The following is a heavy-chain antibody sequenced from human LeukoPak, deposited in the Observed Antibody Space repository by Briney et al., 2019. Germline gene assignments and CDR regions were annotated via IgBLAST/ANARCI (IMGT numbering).Heavy chain of an antibody. D-gene: IGHD1-26*01. J-gene: IGHJ4*02. Sequence: SETLSLTCAVSGASISGSGYYWGWIRQPPGKGLEWIGNIYSSGSTYYNASLQSRVTISIDTSNNHFSLRLNSVTAADTAMYYCAKSGGYGLIDYWGQGTRVTVSS. CDR3: AKSGGYGLIDY. CDR2: IYSSGST. V-gene: IGHV4-39*02. CDR1: GASISGSGYY.